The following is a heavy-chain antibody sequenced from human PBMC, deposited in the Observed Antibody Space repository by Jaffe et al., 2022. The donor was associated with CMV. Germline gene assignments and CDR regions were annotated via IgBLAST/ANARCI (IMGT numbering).Heavy chain of an antibody. CDR1: GFTFDDYA. V-gene: IGHV3-9*01. D-gene: IGHD6-19*01. Sequence: EVQLVESGGGLVQPGRSLRLSCAASGFTFDDYAMHWVRQAPGKGLEWVSGISWNSGSIGYADSVKGRFTISRDNAKNSLYLQMNSLRAEDTALYYCAKGGGGAVAHNWFDPWGQGTLVTVSS. CDR3: AKGGGGAVAHNWFDP. CDR2: ISWNSGSI. J-gene: IGHJ5*02.